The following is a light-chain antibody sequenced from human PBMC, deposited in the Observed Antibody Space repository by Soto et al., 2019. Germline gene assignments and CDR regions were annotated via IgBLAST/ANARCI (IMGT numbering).Light chain of an antibody. CDR2: DAS. V-gene: IGKV1-5*01. J-gene: IGKJ5*01. Sequence: DIQMTQSPSTLSASVGDRVTITCRASQSISSWLAWYQQKPGKAPKLLIYDASSLESGVPSRFSGSGSGTDFTLTISRLEPEDSAVYYCQQYGGSPSITFGQGTRLEI. CDR3: QQYGGSPSIT. CDR1: QSISSW.